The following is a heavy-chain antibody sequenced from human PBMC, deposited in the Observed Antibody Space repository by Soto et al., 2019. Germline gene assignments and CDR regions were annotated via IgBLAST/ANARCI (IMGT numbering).Heavy chain of an antibody. CDR3: AKDWMDIVVVTAHDAFDI. Sequence: HPGGSLRLSCAASGFTFSSYGMHWVRQAPGRGLEWVAVISYDGSNKYYADSVKGRFTISRDNSKNTLYLQMNSLRAEDTAVYYCAKDWMDIVVVTAHDAFDIWGQGTMVTVSS. CDR2: ISYDGSNK. J-gene: IGHJ3*02. V-gene: IGHV3-30*18. D-gene: IGHD2-21*02. CDR1: GFTFSSYG.